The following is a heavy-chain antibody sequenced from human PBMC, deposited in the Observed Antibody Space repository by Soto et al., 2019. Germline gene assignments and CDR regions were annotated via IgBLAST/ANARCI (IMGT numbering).Heavy chain of an antibody. J-gene: IGHJ6*02. V-gene: IGHV3-30*18. CDR2: ISYDGSNK. CDR3: AKAARDYYYYGMDV. Sequence: XGSLRLSCAASGFTFSSYGMHWVRQAPGKGLEWVAVISYDGSNKYYADSVKGRFTISRDNSKNTLYLQMNSLRAEDTAVYYCAKAARDYYYYGMDVWGQGTTVTVSS. CDR1: GFTFSSYG. D-gene: IGHD2-15*01.